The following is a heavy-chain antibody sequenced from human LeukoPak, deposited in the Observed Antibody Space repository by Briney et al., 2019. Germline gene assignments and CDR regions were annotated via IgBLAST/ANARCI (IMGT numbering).Heavy chain of an antibody. Sequence: ASVKVSCKASGYTFTSYAMHWVRQAPGQRLEWMGWINAGNGNTKYSQKFQGRVTITADKSTSTAYMELSSLRSEDTAVYYCARDHPRQQLVRNNWFDPWGQGTLVTVSS. CDR2: INAGNGNT. V-gene: IGHV1-3*01. J-gene: IGHJ5*02. D-gene: IGHD6-13*01. CDR1: GYTFTSYA. CDR3: ARDHPRQQLVRNNWFDP.